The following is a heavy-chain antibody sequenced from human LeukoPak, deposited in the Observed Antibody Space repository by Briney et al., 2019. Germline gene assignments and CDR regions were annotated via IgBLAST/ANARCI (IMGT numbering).Heavy chain of an antibody. CDR1: GFTFSSYS. Sequence: GGSLRLSCAASGFTFSSYSMNWVRQAPGKGLEWVSYISSSSSTIYYADSVKGRFTISRDNAKNSLYLQMNSLRAEDTAVYYCAKGAPAILRSVGPPGFDPWGQGTLVTVSS. CDR2: ISSSSSTI. D-gene: IGHD3-16*01. CDR3: AKGAPAILRSVGPPGFDP. J-gene: IGHJ5*02. V-gene: IGHV3-48*04.